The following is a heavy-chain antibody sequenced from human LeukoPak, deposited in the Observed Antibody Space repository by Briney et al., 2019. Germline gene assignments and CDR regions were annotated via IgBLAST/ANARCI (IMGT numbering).Heavy chain of an antibody. CDR1: GFTFSSCA. Sequence: GGSLRLSCAASGFTFSSCAMSWVRQAPGKGLEWVSAISGSGGRPYYADSVKGRFTISGDNSKNTLYLQMNSLRAEDTAVYYCARHPEPGYCSSTSCHECYFDYWGQGTLVTVSP. D-gene: IGHD2-2*01. CDR3: ARHPEPGYCSSTSCHECYFDY. J-gene: IGHJ4*02. CDR2: ISGSGGRP. V-gene: IGHV3-23*01.